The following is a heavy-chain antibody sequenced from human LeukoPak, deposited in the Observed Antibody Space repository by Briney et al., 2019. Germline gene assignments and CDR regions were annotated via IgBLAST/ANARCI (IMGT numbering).Heavy chain of an antibody. J-gene: IGHJ4*02. D-gene: IGHD6-19*01. CDR2: ISSYNSYI. CDR3: AKGGVAGNFDY. CDR1: GFTFSSYS. Sequence: GGSLRLSCAASGFTFSSYSMNWVRQAPGKGLEWVLSISSYNSYIYYADSVKGRFTISRDNSKNTLYLQMNSLRAEDTAVYYCAKGGVAGNFDYWGQGTLVTVSS. V-gene: IGHV3-21*01.